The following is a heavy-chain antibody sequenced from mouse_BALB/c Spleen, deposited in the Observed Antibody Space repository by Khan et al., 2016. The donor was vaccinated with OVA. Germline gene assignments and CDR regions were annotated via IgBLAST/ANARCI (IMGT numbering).Heavy chain of an antibody. J-gene: IGHJ3*01. D-gene: IGHD1-3*01. Sequence: QIQLVQSGPGLVAPSQTLSISCTVSGFSISNYGVHWVRQPPGKGLEWLGVIWAGGSTNHNSALMSRLSITKDNSKNQVFLKMNSLQTDDTAIYYCARAFYNGAWFAYWGQGTLATVSA. V-gene: IGHV2-9*02. CDR2: IWAGGST. CDR1: GFSISNYG. CDR3: ARAFYNGAWFAY.